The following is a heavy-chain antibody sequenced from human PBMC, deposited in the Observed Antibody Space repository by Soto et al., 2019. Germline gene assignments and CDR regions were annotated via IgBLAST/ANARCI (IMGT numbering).Heavy chain of an antibody. CDR3: ARHPHPRGTVGATSPLNP. D-gene: IGHD1-26*01. CDR2: HYSGGST. J-gene: IGHJ5*02. V-gene: IGHV3-53*01. Sequence: GGSLRLSFAISRFSVSSNYLRWVRWAPGKGLEWVSVHYSGGSTYYADAVQGRFTIARDKSNNTLYLQMRRVRAEDTAVYFCARHPHPRGTVGATSPLNPWAQPIQVTVT. CDR1: RFSVSSNY.